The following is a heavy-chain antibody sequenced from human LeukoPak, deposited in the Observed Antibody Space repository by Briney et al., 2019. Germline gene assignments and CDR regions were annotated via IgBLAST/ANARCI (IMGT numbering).Heavy chain of an antibody. CDR2: IYYSGST. CDR1: GGSISSSSYY. Sequence: SETLSLTCTVSGGSISSSSYYWGWIRQPPGKWLEWIGSIYYSGSTYYNPSLKSRVTISVDTSKNQFSLKLSSVTAADTAVYYCARQVGSYYYFYMDVWGKGTTVTVSS. D-gene: IGHD3-10*01. J-gene: IGHJ6*03. V-gene: IGHV4-39*01. CDR3: ARQVGSYYYFYMDV.